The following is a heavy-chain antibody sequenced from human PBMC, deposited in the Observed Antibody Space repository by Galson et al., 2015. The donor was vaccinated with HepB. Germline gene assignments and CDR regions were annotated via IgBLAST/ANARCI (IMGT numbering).Heavy chain of an antibody. CDR1: GFTFSIHW. CDR2: INTNGRTT. Sequence: SLRLSCAASGFTFSIHWIHWVRQAPGKGLVWVSRINTNGRTTNYADSVKGRFTISRDNTYNMVYLQMNNLRAEDTAIHYCARFMGVSAVDYWGQGTPVTVSS. V-gene: IGHV3-74*01. J-gene: IGHJ4*02. CDR3: ARFMGVSAVDY. D-gene: IGHD1-26*01.